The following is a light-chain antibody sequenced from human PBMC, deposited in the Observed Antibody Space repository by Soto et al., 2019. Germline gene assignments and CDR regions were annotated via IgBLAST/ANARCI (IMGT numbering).Light chain of an antibody. J-gene: IGLJ2*01. CDR3: SSYAGSNTVV. CDR2: EVS. CDR1: SSDVGGYNF. Sequence: ALTQPPSASGSPGQSVTISCTGTSSDVGGYNFVSWYQQHPGKAPKLMIYEVSERPSGVPDRFSGSKSGNTASLTVSGLQAEDEADYYCSSYAGSNTVVFGGGTKVTVL. V-gene: IGLV2-8*01.